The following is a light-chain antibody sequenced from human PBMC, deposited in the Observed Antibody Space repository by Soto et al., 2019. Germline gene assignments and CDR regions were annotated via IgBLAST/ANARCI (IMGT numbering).Light chain of an antibody. CDR2: GAS. CDR1: QSVSSS. Sequence: EIVMTQSPATLSVSPGDRATLSCRASQSVSSSLAWYQQKPGQAPRLLILGASTRATGIPARFSGSGSGTEFNLKISRLHYEDIALYYCPLYNFWTLPVGEGTKV. V-gene: IGKV3-15*01. J-gene: IGKJ1*01. CDR3: PLYNFWTLP.